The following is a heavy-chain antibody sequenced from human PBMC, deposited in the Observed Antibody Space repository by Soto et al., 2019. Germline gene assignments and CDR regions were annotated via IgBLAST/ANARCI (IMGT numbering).Heavy chain of an antibody. CDR3: ARGRYCLTGRCFPNWYDS. CDR2: IYKSATT. Sequence: SETLSLTCSVSGDSISTVDYFWAWIRQPPGQALEYIGYIYKSATTYYNPSFESRVAISLDTSKSQFSLNVTSVTAADTAVYFCARGRYCLTGRCFPNWYDSWGQGTLVTVSS. J-gene: IGHJ5*01. CDR1: GDSISTVDYF. D-gene: IGHD2-15*01. V-gene: IGHV4-30-4*01.